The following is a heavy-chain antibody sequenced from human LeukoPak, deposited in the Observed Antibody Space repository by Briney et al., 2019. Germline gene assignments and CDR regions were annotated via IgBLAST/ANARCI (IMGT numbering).Heavy chain of an antibody. D-gene: IGHD4-23*01. J-gene: IGHJ1*01. V-gene: IGHV3-23*01. CDR1: GLTFSSYA. Sequence: PGGSLRLSCDAPGLTFSSYAMSWVRQAPGKGLEWVSAISGSGGSTYYADSVKGRFTISRDNSKNTLYLQMNSLRAEDTAVYYCAIADYGGKRGEHWGQGTLVTVSS. CDR3: AIADYGGKRGEH. CDR2: ISGSGGST.